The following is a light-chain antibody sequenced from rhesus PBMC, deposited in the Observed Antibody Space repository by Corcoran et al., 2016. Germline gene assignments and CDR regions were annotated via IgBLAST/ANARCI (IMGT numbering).Light chain of an antibody. J-gene: IGKJ4*01. CDR3: QHYYDNPPT. Sequence: DIQKTQSPSSLSASVGDRVTISCRASQNIYTNLAWYQQKPGKAPKVLIYATSSLQTGTPSRVSGSGAGTDFTLTISSLQPEDSATYSCQHYYDNPPTFGGGTKVEIK. CDR1: QNIYTN. V-gene: IGKV1S17*01. CDR2: ATS.